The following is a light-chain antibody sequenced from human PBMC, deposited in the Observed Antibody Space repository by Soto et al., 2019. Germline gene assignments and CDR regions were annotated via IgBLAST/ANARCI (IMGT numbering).Light chain of an antibody. CDR3: QQYNKWPST. CDR2: DVS. Sequence: IVMTQSPVSLSLSPGDRATVSCRASQTVVTHLAWYQQKPGQPPRLVIYDVSTTATGFPARFSGSGSGTEFTLTISSLQSEDFAVYYCQQYNKWPSTFGQGTKLEIK. CDR1: QTVVTH. J-gene: IGKJ2*02. V-gene: IGKV3-15*01.